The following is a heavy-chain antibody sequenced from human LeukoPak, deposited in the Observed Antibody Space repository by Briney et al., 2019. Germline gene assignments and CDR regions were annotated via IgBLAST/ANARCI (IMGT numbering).Heavy chain of an antibody. CDR3: ARVDDLDAFDI. J-gene: IGHJ3*02. D-gene: IGHD2-2*03. CDR1: GFTFSSYA. V-gene: IGHV3-30*04. CDR2: ISDDGSNK. Sequence: SCTASGFTFSSYALHWVRQAPGKGLEWVTVISDDGSNKYYADSVKGRFTISRDNSKNTLYLQMNRLRPEDTAVYYCARVDDLDAFDIWGQGTMVTVSS.